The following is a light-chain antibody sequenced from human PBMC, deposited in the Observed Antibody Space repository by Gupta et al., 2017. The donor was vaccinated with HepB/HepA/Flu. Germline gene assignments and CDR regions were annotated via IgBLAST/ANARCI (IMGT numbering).Light chain of an antibody. CDR2: AAS. V-gene: IGKV1-39*01. Sequence: DIQMTQSPSSLSASVGDRVSITCRASQSMSSYLNWYQQKPGKAPKLVIYAASNLQSGVPSRFSGSGSGTDFTLTISSLQPEDFATYYCEQTYSTPWTFGQGTKLEIK. J-gene: IGKJ1*01. CDR1: QSMSSY. CDR3: EQTYSTPWT.